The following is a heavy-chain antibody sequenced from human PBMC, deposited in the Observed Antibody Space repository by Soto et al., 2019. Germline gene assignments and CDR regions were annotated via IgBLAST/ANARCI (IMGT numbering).Heavy chain of an antibody. V-gene: IGHV3-23*01. CDR3: AKDRRVVYEETLNNWFDP. CDR1: GFTFSSYA. D-gene: IGHD2-15*01. CDR2: ISGSGGST. J-gene: IGHJ5*02. Sequence: GGSLRLSCAASGFTFSSYAMSWVRQAPGKGLEWVSAISGSGGSTYYADSVKGRFTISRDNSKNTLYLQMNSLRAEDTAVYYCAKDRRVVYEETLNNWFDPWGQGTLVTVSS.